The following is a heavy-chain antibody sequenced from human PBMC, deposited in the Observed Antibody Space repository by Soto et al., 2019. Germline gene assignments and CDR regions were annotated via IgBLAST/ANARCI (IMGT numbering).Heavy chain of an antibody. V-gene: IGHV3-23*01. CDR2: ISGNGGST. CDR3: AKEKIVAAKYYGMDV. Sequence: GWSLRLSCAASVFTFSSYAMNWFRQAPGKGLEWVSHISGNGGSTYYADSVKGRFTISRDNSKNTLYLQMNSLRAEDTAVYYCAKEKIVAAKYYGMDVWGQGTTVTVSS. J-gene: IGHJ6*02. CDR1: VFTFSSYA. D-gene: IGHD2-15*01.